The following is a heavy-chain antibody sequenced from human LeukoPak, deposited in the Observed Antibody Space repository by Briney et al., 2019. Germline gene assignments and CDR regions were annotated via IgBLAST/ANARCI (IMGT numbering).Heavy chain of an antibody. CDR1: GGSISSSSYY. Sequence: PSETLSLTCTVSGGSISSSSYYWGWIRQPPGKGLEWIGSIYYSGSTYYNPSLKSRVTISVDTSKNQFSLKLSSVTAADTAVYYCARVGNYEVYWGQGTLVTVSS. V-gene: IGHV4-39*07. CDR3: ARVGNYEVY. J-gene: IGHJ4*02. D-gene: IGHD4-11*01. CDR2: IYYSGST.